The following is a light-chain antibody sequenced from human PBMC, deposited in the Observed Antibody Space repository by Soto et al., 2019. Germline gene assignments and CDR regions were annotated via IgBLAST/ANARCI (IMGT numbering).Light chain of an antibody. CDR2: GAS. Sequence: IVLTQSPATLSLSPGERATLSCRASQSVSSNLAWYQQKPGQAPRLLSYGASTRATGIPARFSGSGSGTEFTLTISSLQSEDFEVYYCQQYNNWPRTFGQGTKVDIK. J-gene: IGKJ1*01. V-gene: IGKV3-15*01. CDR1: QSVSSN. CDR3: QQYNNWPRT.